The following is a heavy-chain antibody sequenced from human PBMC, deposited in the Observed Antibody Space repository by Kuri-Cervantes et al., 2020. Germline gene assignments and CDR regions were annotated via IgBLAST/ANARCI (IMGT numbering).Heavy chain of an antibody. V-gene: IGHV4-34*01. J-gene: IGHJ4*02. Sequence: SETLSLTCAVYTGSFSGYYWSWIRQSPGKGLEWIGEINHSGSTKYNPSLKSRVTISVDTSKKQFSLKLSSVTAADTAVYYCARGRYDSSGYYLNYWGQGTLVTVSS. CDR1: TGSFSGYY. CDR2: INHSGST. D-gene: IGHD3-22*01. CDR3: ARGRYDSSGYYLNY.